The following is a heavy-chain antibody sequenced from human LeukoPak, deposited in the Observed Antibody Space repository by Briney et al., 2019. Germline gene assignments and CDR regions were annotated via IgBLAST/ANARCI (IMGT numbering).Heavy chain of an antibody. CDR1: GFTFISHW. J-gene: IGHJ4*02. CDR2: IKGDETSK. D-gene: IGHD4-17*01. Sequence: GGSLRLSCPASGFTFISHWMHSARQGPGKGLVWVSRIKGDETSKAYADYVKGRFTISRDNAKDTLYLQMNSLRADDTAVYYCVRARTTVPNLFDYWGQGTLVTVSS. V-gene: IGHV3-74*03. CDR3: VRARTTVPNLFDY.